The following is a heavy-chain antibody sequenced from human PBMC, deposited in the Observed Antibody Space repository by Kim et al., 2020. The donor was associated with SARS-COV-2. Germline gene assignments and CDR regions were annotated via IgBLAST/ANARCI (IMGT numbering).Heavy chain of an antibody. CDR2: IGSDGIET. J-gene: IGHJ6*02. CDR3: GRPVRWYGLDV. CDR1: GFTVTGYA. V-gene: IGHV3-23*03. D-gene: IGHD2-2*01. Sequence: GGSLRLSCAPSGFTVTGYAMGWVRQAPGKGLEWVSVIGSDGIETHYTDSVQGRFTISTETSKNTVFLQMNSLRAEDTAVYYCGRPVRWYGLDVGGQGTTVTVSS.